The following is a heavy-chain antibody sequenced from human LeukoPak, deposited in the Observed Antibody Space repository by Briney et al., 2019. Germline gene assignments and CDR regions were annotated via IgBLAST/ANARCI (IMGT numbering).Heavy chain of an antibody. J-gene: IGHJ4*02. CDR1: GGSISSYY. CDR3: AREPIAAACFDY. CDR2: IYTSGST. D-gene: IGHD6-13*01. Sequence: SETLSLTCTVSGGSISSYYWSWIRQPAGKGLEWIGRIYTSGSTNYNPSLKSRVTISVDTSKNQFSLKLSSVTAADTAVYYRAREPIAAACFDYWGQGTLVTVSS. V-gene: IGHV4-4*07.